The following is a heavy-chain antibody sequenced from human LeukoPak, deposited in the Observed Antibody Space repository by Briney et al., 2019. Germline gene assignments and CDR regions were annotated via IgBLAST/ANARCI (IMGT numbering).Heavy chain of an antibody. J-gene: IGHJ3*02. Sequence: ASVKVSCKASGYTFTSYGISWVRQAPGQGLEWMGWINPNSGGTNYAQKFQGRVTMTRDTSISTAYMELSSLRSEDTAVYYCARDPTYYDFWSGLSTFDIWGQGTMTVSS. V-gene: IGHV1-2*02. CDR2: INPNSGGT. CDR3: ARDPTYYDFWSGLSTFDI. D-gene: IGHD3-3*01. CDR1: GYTFTSYG.